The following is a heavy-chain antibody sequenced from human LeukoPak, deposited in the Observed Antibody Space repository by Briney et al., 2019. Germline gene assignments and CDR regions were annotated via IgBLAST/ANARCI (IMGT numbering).Heavy chain of an antibody. J-gene: IGHJ4*02. Sequence: GGSLRLSCAASGFSFSSYGMNWVRQAPGKGLEWVSGISGSGGTTYYADSVKGRFTISRDNSKNSLSLQVSSLRAEDTAVYYCAKTNGYYSDWGQGTLVTVSS. D-gene: IGHD3-22*01. V-gene: IGHV3-23*01. CDR1: GFSFSSYG. CDR3: AKTNGYYSD. CDR2: ISGSGGTT.